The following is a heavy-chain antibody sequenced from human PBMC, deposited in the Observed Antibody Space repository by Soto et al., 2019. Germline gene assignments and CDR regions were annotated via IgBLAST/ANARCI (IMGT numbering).Heavy chain of an antibody. CDR2: INHSGST. D-gene: IGHD3-16*02. V-gene: IGHV4-34*01. CDR3: ARGKLSDYVWGSYRYHFDY. J-gene: IGHJ4*02. CDR1: GGSFSGYY. Sequence: SETLSLTCAVYGGSFSGYYWSWFRQPPGEGLEWIGEINHSGSTNYNPSLKSRVTISVDTSKNQFSLKLSSVTAADTAVYYCARGKLSDYVWGSYRYHFDYWGQGTVVTVSS.